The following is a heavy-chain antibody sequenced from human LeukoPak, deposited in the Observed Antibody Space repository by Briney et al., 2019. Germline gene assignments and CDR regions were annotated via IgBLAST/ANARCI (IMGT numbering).Heavy chain of an antibody. CDR3: ARGGIAAAGINY. D-gene: IGHD6-13*01. CDR2: IYTSGGT. V-gene: IGHV4-61*02. J-gene: IGHJ4*02. Sequence: TSETLSLTCTVSGGSISSGSYHWNWIRQPAGKGLEWIGRIYTSGGTNYNPSLKSRVSISIDTSKNQFSLKLSSVTAADTAVFYCARGGIAAAGINYWGQGILVTVSS. CDR1: GGSISSGSYH.